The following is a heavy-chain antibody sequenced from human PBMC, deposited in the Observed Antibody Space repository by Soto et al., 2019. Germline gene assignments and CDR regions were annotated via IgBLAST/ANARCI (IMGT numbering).Heavy chain of an antibody. CDR1: GYTFSNYA. Sequence: ASVKVSCKASGYTFSNYAIHWVRQAPGQRLEWMGWISAVNGNTKYSERFQGRVTFTSDTSASTAYMELSSLRSEDTAVFYCATGRVGNSWYYFAYWGQGTLVTVSS. CDR2: ISAVNGNT. CDR3: ATGRVGNSWYYFAY. V-gene: IGHV1-3*01. D-gene: IGHD6-13*01. J-gene: IGHJ4*02.